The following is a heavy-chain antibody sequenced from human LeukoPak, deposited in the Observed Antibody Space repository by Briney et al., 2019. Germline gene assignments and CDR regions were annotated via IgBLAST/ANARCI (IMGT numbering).Heavy chain of an antibody. J-gene: IGHJ4*02. V-gene: IGHV3-21*01. CDR2: ISSSSSYI. CDR3: AREISIYDAFDY. Sequence: AGGSLRLSCAASGFTFSSYSMNWVRQAPGKGLEWVSSISSSSSYIYYADSVKGQFTISRDNAKNSLYLQMNSLRAEDTAVYYCAREISIYDAFDYWGQGTLVTVSS. D-gene: IGHD5/OR15-5a*01. CDR1: GFTFSSYS.